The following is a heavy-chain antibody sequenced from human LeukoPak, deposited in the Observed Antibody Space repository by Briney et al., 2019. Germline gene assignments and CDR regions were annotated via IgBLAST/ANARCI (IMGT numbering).Heavy chain of an antibody. CDR3: AREGGYCSFTTCYKYFDS. CDR1: GFTFNTYW. CDR2: INSDGRST. V-gene: IGHV3-74*01. D-gene: IGHD2-2*02. J-gene: IGHJ4*02. Sequence: PGGSLRLSCAASGFTFNTYWMHWVRQVPGKGLVWVSCINSDGRSTTYADSVKGRFTISRDNAKNTLYLQMNSLRAEDTAVYYCAREGGYCSFTTCYKYFDSWGQGTLVTVSS.